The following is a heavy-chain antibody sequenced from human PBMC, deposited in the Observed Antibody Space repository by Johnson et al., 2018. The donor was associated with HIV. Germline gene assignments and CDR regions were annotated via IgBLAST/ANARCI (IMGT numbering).Heavy chain of an antibody. CDR3: ARGGWGDAFDI. CDR1: GFTFSSYG. D-gene: IGHD3-16*01. J-gene: IGHJ3*02. V-gene: IGHV3-30*04. Sequence: QMQLVESGGGVVQPGRSLRLSCAASGFTFSSYGMHWVRQAPAKGLEWVAVISYDGSEKYYADSVKGRFTISRDSSKNTLYLQVNSLRAEDTAVYYCARGGWGDAFDIWGQGTMVTVSS. CDR2: ISYDGSEK.